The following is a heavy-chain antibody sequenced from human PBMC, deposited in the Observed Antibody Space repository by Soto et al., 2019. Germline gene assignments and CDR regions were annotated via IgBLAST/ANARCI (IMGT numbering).Heavy chain of an antibody. CDR1: GYTFTSYG. CDR2: ISAYNGNT. J-gene: IGHJ4*02. Sequence: GPVKVSCKASGYTFTSYGISWVRQAPGQGLEWMGWISAYNGNTNYAQKLQGRVTMTTDTSTSTAYMELRSLRSDDTAVYYCARLSVAGTYFDYWGQGTLVTVSS. CDR3: ARLSVAGTYFDY. D-gene: IGHD6-19*01. V-gene: IGHV1-18*01.